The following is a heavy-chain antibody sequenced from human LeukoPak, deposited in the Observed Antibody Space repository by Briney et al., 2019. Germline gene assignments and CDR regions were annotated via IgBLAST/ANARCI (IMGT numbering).Heavy chain of an antibody. V-gene: IGHV3-21*01. CDR3: ARVMMGATVTTFHYYCMDV. Sequence: GGSLRLSCAACGFTFSHYSIDWVRQAPGKGLERVASIASSSSHIYYADSVKGRFTISRDNAKNEVYLQMNSLRGEDTAIYYCARVMMGATVTTFHYYCMDVWGVGTAVTVSS. D-gene: IGHD4-11*01. CDR2: IASSSSHI. J-gene: IGHJ6*03. CDR1: GFTFSHYS.